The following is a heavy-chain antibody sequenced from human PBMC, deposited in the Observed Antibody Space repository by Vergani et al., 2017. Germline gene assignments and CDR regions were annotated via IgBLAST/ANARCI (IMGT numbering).Heavy chain of an antibody. Sequence: EVQLVESGGGLVQPGGSLRLSCAASGFTFSSYWMSWVRQAPGKGLEWVANIKQDGSEKYYVDSVKGRFTISRDNAKNSLYLQMNSLRAEDTAVYYCARDQVPAAIRLNVGNYMDVWGKGTLVTVSS. CDR2: IKQDGSEK. J-gene: IGHJ6*03. CDR1: GFTFSSYW. D-gene: IGHD2-2*02. CDR3: ARDQVPAAIRLNVGNYMDV. V-gene: IGHV3-7*01.